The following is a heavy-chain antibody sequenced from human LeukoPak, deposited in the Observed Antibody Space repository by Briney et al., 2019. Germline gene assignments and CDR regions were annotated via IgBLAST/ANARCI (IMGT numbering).Heavy chain of an antibody. V-gene: IGHV4-38-2*01. D-gene: IGHD3-10*01. CDR3: ARQAYYGSGSYWVDY. J-gene: IGHJ4*02. Sequence: SETLSLTCAVSGYSISSGYNWGWIRPPPGKGLEWIGGIHHSGSTYYNPSLKSRVTISVDTSKNQFSLKLSSVTAADTAVYYCARQAYYGSGSYWVDYWGQGTLVTVSS. CDR2: IHHSGST. CDR1: GYSISSGYN.